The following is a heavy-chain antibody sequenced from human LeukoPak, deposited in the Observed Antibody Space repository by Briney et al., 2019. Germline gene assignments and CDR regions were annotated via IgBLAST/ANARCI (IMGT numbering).Heavy chain of an antibody. Sequence: GGSLRLSCAASGFTFSSYAMSWVRQAPGKGLEWVSAISGSGGSTYYADSVKGRFIISRDNSKNTLYLQMNSLRAEDTAVYYCATSYDFLGTLDYWGQGTLVTVSS. CDR2: ISGSGGST. CDR3: ATSYDFLGTLDY. J-gene: IGHJ4*02. D-gene: IGHD3-3*01. V-gene: IGHV3-23*01. CDR1: GFTFSSYA.